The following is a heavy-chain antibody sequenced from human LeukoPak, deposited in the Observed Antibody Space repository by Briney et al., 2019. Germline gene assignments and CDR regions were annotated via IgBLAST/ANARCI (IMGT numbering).Heavy chain of an antibody. CDR3: AKEDYGDYGNWFDP. CDR2: IYSGGST. D-gene: IGHD4-17*01. J-gene: IGHJ5*02. V-gene: IGHV3-53*01. Sequence: SGGSLRLSCAASGFTVSSNYMSWVRQAPGKGLEWVSVIYSGGSTYYADSVKGRFTISRDNSKNTLYLQMNSLRAEDTAVYYCAKEDYGDYGNWFDPWGQGTLVTVSS. CDR1: GFTVSSNY.